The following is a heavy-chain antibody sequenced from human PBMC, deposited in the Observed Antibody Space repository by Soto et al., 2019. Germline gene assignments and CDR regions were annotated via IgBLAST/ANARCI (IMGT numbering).Heavy chain of an antibody. CDR3: VRENYYYGMDV. CDR1: GFSVSVNL. Sequence: EEQLVESGGGFVQPGGSLRLSCAASGFSVSVNLMNWVRQAPGKGLEWVSVINGAGSADYTDSVKGRFTISRDISKNTLDLQMNSLRAEDTAVYYCVRENYYYGMDVWGQGTTVTVS. CDR2: INGAGSA. J-gene: IGHJ6*02. V-gene: IGHV3-66*01.